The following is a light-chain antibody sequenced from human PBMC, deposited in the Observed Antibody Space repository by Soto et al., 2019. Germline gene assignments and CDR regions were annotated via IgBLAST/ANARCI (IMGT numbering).Light chain of an antibody. V-gene: IGLV1-40*01. J-gene: IGLJ3*02. CDR1: SSNIRAYFD. CDR3: QSYDTSLSGWV. Sequence: QSVLTQPPSVSGAPGQRVTISCTGSSSNIRAYFDVHWYQQLPGTAPKLLIYGNTNRPSGVPDRFSGSKSGTSASLAITGIQAEDDADYYCQSYDTSLSGWVFGGGTKLTVL. CDR2: GNT.